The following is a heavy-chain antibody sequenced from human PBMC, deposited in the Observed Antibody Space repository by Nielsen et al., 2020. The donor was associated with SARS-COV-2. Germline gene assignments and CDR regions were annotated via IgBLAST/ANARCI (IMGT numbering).Heavy chain of an antibody. D-gene: IGHD3-22*01. CDR2: IYHSGTT. CDR1: GGSISSTNW. J-gene: IGHJ1*01. Sequence: SETLSLTCSVSGGSISSTNWWSWVRQTPGKGLEWIGEIYHSGTTNYNPSLKSRVTISVDKSNNQFSLRLTSVTAADTAVYYCARGGIIMISQYFQHWGQGTLVTVSS. V-gene: IGHV4-4*02. CDR3: ARGGIIMISQYFQH.